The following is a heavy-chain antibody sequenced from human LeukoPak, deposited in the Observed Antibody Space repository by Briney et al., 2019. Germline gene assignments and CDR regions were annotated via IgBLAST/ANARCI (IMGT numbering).Heavy chain of an antibody. CDR3: ARDLNPWLVLPNEYFQH. CDR1: GYTFTSYG. J-gene: IGHJ1*01. Sequence: ASVKVSCKASGYTFTSYGISWVRQAPGQGLEWMGWISAYNGNTNYAQKLQGRVTMTTDTSTSTAYMELRSLRSDDTAVYCCARDLNPWLVLPNEYFQHWGQGTLVTVSS. D-gene: IGHD6-19*01. CDR2: ISAYNGNT. V-gene: IGHV1-18*01.